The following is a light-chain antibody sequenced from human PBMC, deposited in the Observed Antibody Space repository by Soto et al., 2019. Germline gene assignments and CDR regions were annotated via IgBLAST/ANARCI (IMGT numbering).Light chain of an antibody. CDR3: QQAYSFPST. J-gene: IGKJ3*01. CDR1: RGISSW. CDR2: AAS. Sequence: DIQMTQTASSVSASVGDRVTITCRASRGISSWLAWYQQKPGRAPKLLIYAASSLLNGVPSRFSGSGSGTDFTLTISSLQPEDFATNYCQQAYSFPSTFGPGTKVHVK. V-gene: IGKV1-12*02.